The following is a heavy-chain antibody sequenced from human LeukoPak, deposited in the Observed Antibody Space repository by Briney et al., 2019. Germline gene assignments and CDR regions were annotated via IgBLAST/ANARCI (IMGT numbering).Heavy chain of an antibody. V-gene: IGHV1-8*03. CDR2: MNPNSGST. J-gene: IGHJ4*02. CDR3: ARAFLGSQWLLDY. D-gene: IGHD6-19*01. CDR1: GYTFTSHD. Sequence: ASVKVSCKASGYTFTSHDINWVRQATGQGLEWMGWMNPNSGSTGYAQQFQGRVTLTRNTSISTAYMELSSLRSEDTAVYFCARAFLGSQWLLDYWGQGTLVTVSS.